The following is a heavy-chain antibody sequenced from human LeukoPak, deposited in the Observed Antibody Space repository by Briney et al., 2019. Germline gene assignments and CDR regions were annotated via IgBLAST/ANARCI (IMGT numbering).Heavy chain of an antibody. CDR2: IYPGDSDT. Sequence: GESLKIPCKGSGYSFTSYWIGWVRQMPGKGLEWMGIIYPGDSDTRYSPSFQGQVTISADKSIGTAYLQWSSLKASDTAMYYCARLRHPTSRIVEYWGQGTLVTVSS. CDR1: GYSFTSYW. J-gene: IGHJ4*02. D-gene: IGHD3-22*01. V-gene: IGHV5-51*01. CDR3: ARLRHPTSRIVEY.